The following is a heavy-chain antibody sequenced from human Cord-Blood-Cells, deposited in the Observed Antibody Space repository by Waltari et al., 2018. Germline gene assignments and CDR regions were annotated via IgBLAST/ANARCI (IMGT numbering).Heavy chain of an antibody. CDR3: ARDEQLGFDY. CDR1: GFTLSSYG. J-gene: IGHJ4*02. D-gene: IGHD6-6*01. CDR2: IWYDGSNK. Sequence: QVQLVESGGGVVQPGRSLRLSCAASGFTLSSYGIHWVRQAPGKGLEWVAVIWYDGSNKYYADSVKGRFTISRDNSKNTLYLQMNSLRAEDTAVYYCARDEQLGFDYWGQGTLVTVSS. V-gene: IGHV3-33*01.